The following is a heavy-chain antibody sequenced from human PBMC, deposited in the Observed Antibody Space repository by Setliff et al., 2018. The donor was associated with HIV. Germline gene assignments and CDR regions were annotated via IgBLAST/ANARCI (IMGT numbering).Heavy chain of an antibody. CDR1: GYSFANSW. Sequence: GESLKISCKGSGYSFANSWIGWVRQMPGKGLEWMGIIYPGDSDTRYSPSFQGQVTISADKSISTAYLQWSSLKASDTAMYYCARLSRARVTMIVVVTREDAFDIWGQGTMVTVSS. J-gene: IGHJ3*02. CDR3: ARLSRARVTMIVVVTREDAFDI. V-gene: IGHV5-51*01. D-gene: IGHD3-22*01. CDR2: IYPGDSDT.